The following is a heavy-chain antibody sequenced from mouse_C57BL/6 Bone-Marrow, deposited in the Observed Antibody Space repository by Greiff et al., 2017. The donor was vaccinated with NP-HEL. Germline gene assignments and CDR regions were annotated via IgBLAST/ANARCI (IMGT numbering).Heavy chain of an antibody. CDR3: ERTVYYYGSPAY. V-gene: IGHV1-42*01. Sequence: EVQLQQSGPELVKPGASVKISCKASGYSFTGYYMNWVKQSPEKSLEWIGEINPSTGGTTYNQKLKAKATLTVDKSSSTASMQLKSLTSEDSAVYYCERTVYYYGSPAYWGQGTLVTVSA. D-gene: IGHD1-1*01. J-gene: IGHJ3*01. CDR1: GYSFTGYY. CDR2: INPSTGGT.